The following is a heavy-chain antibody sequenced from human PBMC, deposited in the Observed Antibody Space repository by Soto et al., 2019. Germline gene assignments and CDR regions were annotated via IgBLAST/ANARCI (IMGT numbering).Heavy chain of an antibody. CDR3: ARHGYGSGSYYPYNWFDP. Sequence: SETLSLTCTVSGGSISSYYWSWIRQPPGKGLEWIGYIYYSGSTNYNPSLKSRVTISVDTSKNQFSLKLSSVTAADTAVYYCARHGYGSGSYYPYNWFDPWGQGTLVTAPQ. J-gene: IGHJ5*02. CDR1: GGSISSYY. D-gene: IGHD3-10*01. CDR2: IYYSGST. V-gene: IGHV4-59*08.